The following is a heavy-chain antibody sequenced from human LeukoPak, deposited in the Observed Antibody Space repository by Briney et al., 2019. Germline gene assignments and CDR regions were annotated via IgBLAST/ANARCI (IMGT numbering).Heavy chain of an antibody. J-gene: IGHJ4*02. CDR1: GFSFSSYA. Sequence: GGSLRLSCVTSGFSFSSYAMSWVRQAPGKGLEWVSAMSSSDDGRYYAASVRGRFTISRDTSRSTLYLQMNSLRAEDAAVYYCAKHRSYGSCFDYWGQGALVTVSS. V-gene: IGHV3-23*01. CDR2: MSSSDDGR. CDR3: AKHRSYGSCFDY. D-gene: IGHD1-26*01.